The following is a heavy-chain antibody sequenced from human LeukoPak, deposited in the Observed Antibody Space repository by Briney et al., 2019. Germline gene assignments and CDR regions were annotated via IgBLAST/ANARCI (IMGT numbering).Heavy chain of an antibody. Sequence: SVKVSCKASGGTFSSYAISWVRQAPGQGLEWMGGIIPIFGTANYAQKFQGRVTITTDESTSTAYMELSSLRSEDTAVYYCARGIAARHGNWFDPWGQGTLVTVSS. D-gene: IGHD6-6*01. CDR3: ARGIAARHGNWFDP. CDR2: IIPIFGTA. V-gene: IGHV1-69*05. CDR1: GGTFSSYA. J-gene: IGHJ5*02.